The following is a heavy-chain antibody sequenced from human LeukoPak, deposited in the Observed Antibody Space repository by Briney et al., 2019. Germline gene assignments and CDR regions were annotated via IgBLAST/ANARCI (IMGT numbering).Heavy chain of an antibody. CDR3: ARLHYDFWSGYFDY. J-gene: IGHJ4*02. V-gene: IGHV3-7*03. CDR1: GSTFSSYW. Sequence: TGGSLRLSCAASGSTFSSYWMSWVRQAPGKGLEWVANIKQDGSEKYYVDSVKGRFTISRDNAKNSLYLQMNSLRAEDTAVYYCARLHYDFWSGYFDYWGQGTLVTVSS. D-gene: IGHD3-3*01. CDR2: IKQDGSEK.